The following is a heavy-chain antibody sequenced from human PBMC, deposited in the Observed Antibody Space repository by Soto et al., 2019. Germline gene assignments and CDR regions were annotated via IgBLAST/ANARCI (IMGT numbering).Heavy chain of an antibody. D-gene: IGHD4-17*01. Sequence: QVQLVQSGAEVKKPGSSVKVSCKSSGGTFSSYAISWVRQAPGQGLEWMGGIIPIFGTANYAQECQGRVTITADESTSTAYMELSSLRSEDTAVYYCAANPYGAWGVFDYWGQGTLVTVSS. CDR1: GGTFSSYA. V-gene: IGHV1-69*12. J-gene: IGHJ4*02. CDR2: IIPIFGTA. CDR3: AANPYGAWGVFDY.